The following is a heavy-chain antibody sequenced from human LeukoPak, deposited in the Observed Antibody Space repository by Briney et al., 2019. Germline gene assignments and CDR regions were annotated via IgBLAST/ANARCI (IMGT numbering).Heavy chain of an antibody. D-gene: IGHD3-3*01. Sequence: PSETLSLTCAVYGGSFSGYYWSWIRQPPGKGLEWIGEINHSGSTNYNPSLKSRVTISVDTSENQFSLKLSSVTAADTAVYYCARAPYYDFWSGYYRAFDIWGQGTMVTVSS. CDR2: INHSGST. J-gene: IGHJ3*02. V-gene: IGHV4-34*01. CDR3: ARAPYYDFWSGYYRAFDI. CDR1: GGSFSGYY.